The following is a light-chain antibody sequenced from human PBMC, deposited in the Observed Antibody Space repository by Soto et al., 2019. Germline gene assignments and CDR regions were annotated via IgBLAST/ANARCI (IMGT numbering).Light chain of an antibody. CDR2: GAS. CDR1: QSVSSN. CDR3: QQYGSSPWT. Sequence: EIVMTQSPATLSVSPGERATLSCRASQSVSSNLVWYQHRPGQAPRLLIYGASTRATDIPARFSGSGSGTDFTLTISRLEPEDFAVYYCQQYGSSPWTFGQGTKVDIK. V-gene: IGKV3-15*01. J-gene: IGKJ1*01.